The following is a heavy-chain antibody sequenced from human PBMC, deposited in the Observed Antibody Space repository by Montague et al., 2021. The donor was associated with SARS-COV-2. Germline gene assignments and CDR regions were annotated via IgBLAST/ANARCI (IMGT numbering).Heavy chain of an antibody. V-gene: IGHV4-31*03. CDR1: GGSISSGGYY. Sequence: TLSLTCTVSGGSISSGGYYWSWIRQHPGKGLEWIGYIYYSGSTYYNPSPKSRVTISLDTSKNQFSLKLSSVTAADTAEYYCARDVEDVDMVAKMGFDYWGQGTLVTVSS. CDR2: IYYSGST. D-gene: IGHD5-12*01. CDR3: ARDVEDVDMVAKMGFDY. J-gene: IGHJ4*02.